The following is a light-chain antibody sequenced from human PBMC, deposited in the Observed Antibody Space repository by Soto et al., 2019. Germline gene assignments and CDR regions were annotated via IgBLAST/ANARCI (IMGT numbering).Light chain of an antibody. CDR2: GAS. V-gene: IGKV3-20*01. J-gene: IGKJ4*01. Sequence: EIVLTQSPGTLSLSPGERATLSCRASQSVSSSYLAWYQQKPGQAPRLLIYGASSRATGIPDRFSGSGSGTDFTLTISRLEPEDFAVYYCQQYGSSPGLPFGGGTKVDIK. CDR1: QSVSSSY. CDR3: QQYGSSPGLP.